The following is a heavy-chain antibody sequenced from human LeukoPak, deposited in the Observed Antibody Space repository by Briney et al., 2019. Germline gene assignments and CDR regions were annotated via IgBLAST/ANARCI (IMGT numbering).Heavy chain of an antibody. CDR3: AKRSAAVTHFDY. CDR2: ISGSDGST. D-gene: IGHD4-17*01. J-gene: IGHJ4*02. V-gene: IGHV3-23*01. CDR1: GFTFSSYA. Sequence: GGSLRLSCAASGFTFSSYAMSWVRQAPGKGLEWVSAISGSDGSTYYADSVKGRFTISRDNSKNTLYLQMNSLRAEDTAVYYCAKRSAAVTHFDYWGQGTLVTVSS.